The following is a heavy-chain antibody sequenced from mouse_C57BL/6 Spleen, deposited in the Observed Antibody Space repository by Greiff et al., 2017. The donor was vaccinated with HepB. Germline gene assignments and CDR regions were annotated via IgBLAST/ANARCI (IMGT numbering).Heavy chain of an antibody. V-gene: IGHV5-6*01. CDR3: ARGEATFDY. D-gene: IGHD6-1*01. Sequence: EVKLMESGGDLVKPGGSLKLSCAASGFTFSSYGMSWVRQTPDKRLEWVATISSGGSYTYYPDSVKGRFTISRDNAKNTLYLQMSSLKSEDTAMYYCARGEATFDYWGQGTTLTVSS. J-gene: IGHJ2*01. CDR1: GFTFSSYG. CDR2: ISSGGSYT.